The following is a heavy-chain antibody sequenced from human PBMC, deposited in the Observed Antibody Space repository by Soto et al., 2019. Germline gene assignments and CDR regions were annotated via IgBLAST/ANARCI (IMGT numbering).Heavy chain of an antibody. CDR3: ARSKRYFYWLDY. J-gene: IGHJ5*01. CDR2: RNPNSGNT. CDR1: GYTFTSYD. V-gene: IGHV1-8*01. Sequence: QVQLVQSGAEVKKPGASVKVSCKASGYTFTSYDINWVRQATGQGLEWMGWRNPNSGNTGYAQKLQGRVTMTGNTTITTRYKELSSVRSEDTAVYYCARSKRYFYWLDYGAQGTLVTVST. D-gene: IGHD3-9*01.